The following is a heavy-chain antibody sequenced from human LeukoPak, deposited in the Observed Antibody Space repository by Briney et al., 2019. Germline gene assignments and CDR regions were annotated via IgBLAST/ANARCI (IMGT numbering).Heavy chain of an antibody. CDR3: AALLGQFDY. Sequence: SETLSLTCTVSGDSINRNSYYWGWIRQPPGKGLEWIGSIYYSGSTYYNPSLKSRVTISVDTSKNQFSLRLSSVTAADTAVYYCAALLGQFDYWGQGTLATVSS. CDR2: IYYSGST. CDR1: GDSINRNSYY. J-gene: IGHJ4*02. D-gene: IGHD2-8*02. V-gene: IGHV4-39*01.